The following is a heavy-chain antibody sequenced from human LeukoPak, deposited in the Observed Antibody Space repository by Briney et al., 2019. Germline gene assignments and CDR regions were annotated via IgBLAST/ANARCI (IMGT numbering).Heavy chain of an antibody. J-gene: IGHJ5*02. CDR3: ARDFKESKWNVAHWFDP. CDR1: GYTFTSYD. CDR2: MNPNSGNT. V-gene: IGHV1-8*01. Sequence: GASVKVSCKASGYTFTSYDINWVLQATGQGLEWMGWMNPNSGNTGYAQKFQGRVTMTRNTSISTAYMELSSLRSEDTAVYYCARDFKESKWNVAHWFDPWGQGTLVTVSS. D-gene: IGHD1-20*01.